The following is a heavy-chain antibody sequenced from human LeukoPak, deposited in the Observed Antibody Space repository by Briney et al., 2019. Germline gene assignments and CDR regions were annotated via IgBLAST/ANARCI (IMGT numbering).Heavy chain of an antibody. CDR1: GFTLSNYG. Sequence: QSGGSLRLSCAVSGFTLSNYGMSWVRQAPGRGLEWVAGISGSGGSTNYADSVKGRLTISRDNPKNTLYLQMNSLRAEDTAVYFCAKRGVVIRVILVGFHKEAYYFDSWGQGALVIVSS. J-gene: IGHJ4*02. V-gene: IGHV3-23*01. CDR2: ISGSGGST. D-gene: IGHD3-22*01. CDR3: AKRGVVIRVILVGFHKEAYYFDS.